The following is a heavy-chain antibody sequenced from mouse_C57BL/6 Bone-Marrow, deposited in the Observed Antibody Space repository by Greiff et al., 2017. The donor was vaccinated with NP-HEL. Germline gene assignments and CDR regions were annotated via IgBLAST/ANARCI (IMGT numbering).Heavy chain of an antibody. CDR3: ARRYYFFAY. Sequence: EVKLVESGGGLVKPGGSLKLSCAASGFTFSSYTMSWVRQTPEKRLEWVATISGGGGNTYYPDSVKGRFTISRDNAKNTLYLQMSGLRSEDTALYYCARRYYFFAYWGQGTLVTVSA. V-gene: IGHV5-9*01. CDR2: ISGGGGNT. D-gene: IGHD1-1*01. CDR1: GFTFSSYT. J-gene: IGHJ3*01.